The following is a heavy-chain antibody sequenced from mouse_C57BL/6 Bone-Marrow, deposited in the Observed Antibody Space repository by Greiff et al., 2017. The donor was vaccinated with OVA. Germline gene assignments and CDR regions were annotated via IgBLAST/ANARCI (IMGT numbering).Heavy chain of an antibody. CDR1: GYTFTSYW. V-gene: IGHV1-69*01. D-gene: IGHD2-3*01. CDR2: IDPSSSYT. Sequence: VQLQQPGAELVMPGASVKLSCKASGYTFTSYWMHWVKQRPGQGLEWIGEIDPSSSYTNYNQKFKGKSTLTVDKSSSTAYMQLSSLTSEDSAVYYCARGGYYYFDYWGQGTTLTVSS. J-gene: IGHJ2*01. CDR3: ARGGYYYFDY.